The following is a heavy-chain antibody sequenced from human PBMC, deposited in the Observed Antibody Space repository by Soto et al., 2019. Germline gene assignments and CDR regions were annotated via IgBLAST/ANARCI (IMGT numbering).Heavy chain of an antibody. CDR3: ARDPAANYEYSNDDTYGMDV. Sequence: QVQLVQSGAEVKKPGSSVKVSCKASGGTFSSYAISWVRQAPGQGLEWMGGFIPIFGTANYAQKFQGRVTITADESTSTAYMELSSLRSEDTAVYYCARDPAANYEYSNDDTYGMDVWGQGTTVTVSS. J-gene: IGHJ6*02. CDR1: GGTFSSYA. D-gene: IGHD4-4*01. CDR2: FIPIFGTA. V-gene: IGHV1-69*12.